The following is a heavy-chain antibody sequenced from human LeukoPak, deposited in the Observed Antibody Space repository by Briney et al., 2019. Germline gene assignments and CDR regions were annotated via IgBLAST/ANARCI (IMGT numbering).Heavy chain of an antibody. V-gene: IGHV3-23*01. D-gene: IGHD3-10*02. CDR1: GFPFSSHG. Sequence: AGGSLRLSCAGSGFPFSSHGMNWVRQAPGKGLEWVSGISPGGGPTYYADSVRGRFTISRDDSKNTLYLQMKNLRAEDTAVYYCAELGITMIGGVWGKGTTVTISS. J-gene: IGHJ6*04. CDR3: AELGITMIGGV. CDR2: ISPGGGPT.